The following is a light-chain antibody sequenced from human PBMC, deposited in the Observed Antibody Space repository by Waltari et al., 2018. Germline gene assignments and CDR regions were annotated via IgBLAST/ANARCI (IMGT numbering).Light chain of an antibody. J-gene: IGKJ1*01. V-gene: IGKV1-NL1*01. Sequence: DILMTQSPSSLSASVGDRVPITCRASKGISDSLAWYQQKPGKAPTVLLHDASSLESGVPSRFSGSGSGTEFTLTISRLEPEDFATYYCQQYFDFPRTFGQGTRVDIK. CDR3: QQYFDFPRT. CDR2: DAS. CDR1: KGISDS.